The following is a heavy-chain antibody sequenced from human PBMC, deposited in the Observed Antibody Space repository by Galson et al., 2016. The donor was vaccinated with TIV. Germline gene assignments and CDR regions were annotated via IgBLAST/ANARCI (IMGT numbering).Heavy chain of an antibody. CDR1: GLVFSDYA. D-gene: IGHD2-15*01. Sequence: SLRLSCAASGLVFSDYAMHWVRQAPGKGMEWVAVISYDGSSQYYANSVKGRFPVSRDDSKNTLFLQLNNLRVEDTAVYYCASHKLSGGTEEEEGEYFQHWGQGTLVTVSS. CDR3: ASHKLSGGTEEEEGEYFQH. J-gene: IGHJ1*01. CDR2: ISYDGSSQ. V-gene: IGHV3-30*04.